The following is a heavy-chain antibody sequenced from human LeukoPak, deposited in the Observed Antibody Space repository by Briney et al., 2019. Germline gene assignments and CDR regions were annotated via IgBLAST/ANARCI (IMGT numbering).Heavy chain of an antibody. CDR2: INHSGST. J-gene: IGHJ3*02. Sequence: SETLSLTCAVYGGSFSGYYWSWIRQPPGKGLEWIGEINHSGSTNYNPSLKSRVTISVDTPKNQFSLKLSSVTAADTAVYYCARPNSSSWYSFGAFDIWGQGTMVTVSS. CDR1: GGSFSGYY. D-gene: IGHD6-13*01. V-gene: IGHV4-34*01. CDR3: ARPNSSSWYSFGAFDI.